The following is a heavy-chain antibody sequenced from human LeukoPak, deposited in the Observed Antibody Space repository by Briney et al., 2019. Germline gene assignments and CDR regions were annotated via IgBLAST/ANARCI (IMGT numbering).Heavy chain of an antibody. Sequence: GGSLRLSCAASGFTFSSYGMHWVRQAPGKGLEWVAVISYDGSNKYYADSVKGRFTISRDNSKNTLYLQMNSLRAEDTAVYYCAKERDSSGWYYSDYWGQGTLVTVSS. V-gene: IGHV3-30*18. CDR1: GFTFSSYG. D-gene: IGHD6-19*01. CDR3: AKERDSSGWYYSDY. J-gene: IGHJ4*02. CDR2: ISYDGSNK.